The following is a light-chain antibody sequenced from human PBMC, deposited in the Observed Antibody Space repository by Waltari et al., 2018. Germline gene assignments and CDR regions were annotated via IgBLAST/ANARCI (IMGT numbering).Light chain of an antibody. CDR1: QIISTR. Sequence: DVRLTQSPSSLSASIGARVTISCRANQIISTRLNWYQHRPGKAPRLLIFDASTLQSGVPSRFSGFRSGTEFTLTIDNLQLDDFATYYCQQSYDSWTFGQGTKVE. J-gene: IGKJ1*01. CDR2: DAS. CDR3: QQSYDSWT. V-gene: IGKV1-39*01.